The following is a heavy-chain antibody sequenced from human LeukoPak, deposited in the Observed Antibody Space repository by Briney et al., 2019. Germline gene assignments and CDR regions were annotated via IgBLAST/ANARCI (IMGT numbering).Heavy chain of an antibody. CDR1: GGSFSGYY. Sequence: ASETLSLTCAVYGGSFSGYYWSWIRQPPGKGLEWIGEINHSGSTNYNPSLKSRVTISVDTSKNQFSLKLSSVTAADTAVYYCARERPSYYDILTGYYPRSLPYYFDYWGQGTLVTVSS. V-gene: IGHV4-34*01. CDR3: ARERPSYYDILTGYYPRSLPYYFDY. J-gene: IGHJ4*02. D-gene: IGHD3-9*01. CDR2: INHSGST.